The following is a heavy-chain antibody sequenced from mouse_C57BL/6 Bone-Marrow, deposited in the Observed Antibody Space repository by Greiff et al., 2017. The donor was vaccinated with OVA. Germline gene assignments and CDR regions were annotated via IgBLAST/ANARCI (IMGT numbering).Heavy chain of an antibody. CDR3: ARDPSNAWFAY. CDR2: INYDGSST. V-gene: IGHV5-16*01. Sequence: EVQVVESEGGLVQPGSSMKLSCTASGLTFSDYYMAWVRQVPEKGLEWVANINYDGSSTYYLDSLKSRFIISRDNAKNILYLQMSSLKSEDTATYYCARDPSNAWFAYWGQGTLVTVSA. D-gene: IGHD2-5*01. J-gene: IGHJ3*01. CDR1: GLTFSDYY.